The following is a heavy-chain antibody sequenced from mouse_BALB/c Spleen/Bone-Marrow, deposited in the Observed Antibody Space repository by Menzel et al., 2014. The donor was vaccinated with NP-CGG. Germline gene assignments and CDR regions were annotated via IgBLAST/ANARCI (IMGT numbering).Heavy chain of an antibody. V-gene: IGHV1-54*03. CDR3: ARRLTGTLYFDY. J-gene: IGHJ2*01. D-gene: IGHD4-1*01. CDR1: GYAFTNYL. CDR2: INPGSGAT. Sequence: VQLQQSGAELVRPGTSVKVSCKASGYAFTNYLIEWVKQRPGQGLEWIGVINPGSGATNYNENFKGKATLTADKSSSTPYMQLSSLTSDDSAVYFCARRLTGTLYFDYWGQGTTLTVSS.